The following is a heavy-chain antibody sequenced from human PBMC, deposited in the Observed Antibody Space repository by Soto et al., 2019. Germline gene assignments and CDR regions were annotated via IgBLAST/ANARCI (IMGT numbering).Heavy chain of an antibody. CDR1: GYSFTIYC. V-gene: IGHV5-51*01. J-gene: IGHJ6*02. D-gene: IGHD3-10*01. CDR3: ARHGEANGMDV. CDR2: IYPGDSDT. Sequence: GESLKSSGKGSGYSFTIYCIGWVLQMPGKGLEWMGIIYPGDSDTRYSPSFQGQVTISADKSISTAYLQWSSLKASDTAMYYCARHGEANGMDVWGQGTTVTVSS.